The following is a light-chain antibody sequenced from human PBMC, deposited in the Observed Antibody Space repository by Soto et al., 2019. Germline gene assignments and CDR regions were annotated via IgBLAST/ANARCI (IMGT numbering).Light chain of an antibody. V-gene: IGLV1-40*01. CDR3: QSYDSSLSGYV. CDR1: SSNIGAGYE. J-gene: IGLJ1*01. Sequence: QSVLTQPPSVSEAPGQRVTISCTGSSSNIGAGYEAHWYQQVPGTAPKLLIYENNNRPSGVPVRFSGSKSGTSASLAITGLQAEDEAESSRQSYDSSLSGYVFGTGTKVTVL. CDR2: ENN.